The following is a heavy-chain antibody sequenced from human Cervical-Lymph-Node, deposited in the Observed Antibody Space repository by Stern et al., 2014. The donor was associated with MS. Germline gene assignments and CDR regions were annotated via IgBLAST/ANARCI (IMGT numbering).Heavy chain of an antibody. V-gene: IGHV4-61*02. CDR3: ARVSVGTFDI. Sequence: QVQLQESGPGLVKPSQTLSLSCTVSGYSISSGSYHWNWIRQPAGKGLEWIGRIYATGNTNYNPSLKSRVTMSVDTSKNQFSLNLSSVTAADTAVYYCARVSVGTFDIWGQGAMVTVSS. CDR2: IYATGNT. J-gene: IGHJ3*02. CDR1: GYSISSGSYH. D-gene: IGHD2-15*01.